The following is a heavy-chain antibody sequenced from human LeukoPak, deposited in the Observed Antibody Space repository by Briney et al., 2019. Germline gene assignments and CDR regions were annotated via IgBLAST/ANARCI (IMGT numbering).Heavy chain of an antibody. V-gene: IGHV4-59*01. CDR1: GGSISSYY. D-gene: IGHD5-18*01. CDR2: IYYSGST. J-gene: IGHJ4*02. CDR3: ASRDTAMAVDY. Sequence: PSETLSLTCTVSGGSISSYYWSWIRQPPGKGLEWIGYIYYSGSTNYNPSLKRRVTISVDTSKNLFSLKLRSVTAADTAVYYCASRDTAMAVDYWGQGTLVTVSS.